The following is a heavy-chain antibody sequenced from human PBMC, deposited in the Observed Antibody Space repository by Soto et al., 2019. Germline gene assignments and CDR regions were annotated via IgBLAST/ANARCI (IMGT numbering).Heavy chain of an antibody. V-gene: IGHV4-31*02. Sequence: LCGGSISSGGYYWSWIRQHPGKGLEWIGYIYYSGSTYYNPSLKSRVTISVDTSKNQFSLKLSSVTAADTAVYYCASMTTRRFDYWGQGTLVTVSS. D-gene: IGHD4-17*01. J-gene: IGHJ4*02. CDR3: ASMTTRRFDY. CDR1: GGSISSGGYY. CDR2: IYYSGST.